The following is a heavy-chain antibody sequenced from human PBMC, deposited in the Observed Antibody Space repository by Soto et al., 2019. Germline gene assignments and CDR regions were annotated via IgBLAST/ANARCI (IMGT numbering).Heavy chain of an antibody. D-gene: IGHD6-19*01. CDR1: GFTFSGYA. CDR3: AKQYSSGWYDLYYFDY. CDR2: ISGSGGST. J-gene: IGHJ4*02. Sequence: PGGSLRLSFAASGFTFSGYAMSWVRQAPGKGLEWVSAISGSGGSTYYADSVKGRFTISRDNSKNTLYLQMNSLRAEETAVYYCAKQYSSGWYDLYYFDYWGQGTLVTVSS. V-gene: IGHV3-23*01.